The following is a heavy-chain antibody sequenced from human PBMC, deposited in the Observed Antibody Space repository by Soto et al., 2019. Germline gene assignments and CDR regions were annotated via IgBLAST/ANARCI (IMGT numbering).Heavy chain of an antibody. CDR2: IGTAGDT. D-gene: IGHD2-15*01. J-gene: IGHJ4*02. CDR1: GFTFSSYD. CDR3: ARAQPGYCSGGSCYSFDY. Sequence: EVQLVESGGGLVQPGGSLRLSCAASGFTFSSYDMHWVRQATGKGLEWVSAIGTAGDTYYPGSVKGRFTISRDNAKNSLYLQMNSLRAGDTAVYYCARAQPGYCSGGSCYSFDYWGQGTLVTVSS. V-gene: IGHV3-13*01.